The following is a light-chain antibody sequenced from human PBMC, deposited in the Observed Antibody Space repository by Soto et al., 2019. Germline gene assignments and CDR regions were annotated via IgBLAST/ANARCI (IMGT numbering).Light chain of an antibody. Sequence: DIQMTQSPSSLSASVGDRVTITCQASEYISNYLNWYQQKPGKAPKLLSDDAPNLETGVPSRFSGSGSGSDCTFTTSSLQPEDSATYYCQQYDNLPLTFGGGTKVDIK. CDR3: QQYDNLPLT. CDR1: EYISNY. CDR2: DAP. J-gene: IGKJ4*01. V-gene: IGKV1-33*01.